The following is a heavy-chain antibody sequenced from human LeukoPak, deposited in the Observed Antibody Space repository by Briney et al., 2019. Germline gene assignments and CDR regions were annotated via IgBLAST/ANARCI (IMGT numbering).Heavy chain of an antibody. V-gene: IGHV4-34*01. CDR3: ARGSKMLGYNWFDP. J-gene: IGHJ5*02. Sequence: PSETLSLTCAVYGGSFSGYYWNWIRQPPGKGLEWIGEINHRGSTNYIPSLKSRVTISVDTSKNQFSLKPSSVTAADTAVYYCARGSKMLGYNWFDPWGQGTLVTVSS. CDR1: GGSFSGYY. CDR2: INHRGST. D-gene: IGHD1-26*01.